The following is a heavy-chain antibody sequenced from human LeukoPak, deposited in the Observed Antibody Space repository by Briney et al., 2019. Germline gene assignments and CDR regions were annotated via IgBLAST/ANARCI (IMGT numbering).Heavy chain of an antibody. CDR3: AKATCSGANCFSNSRDAFDV. CDR2: IWHDGSNK. J-gene: IGHJ3*01. D-gene: IGHD2-15*01. Sequence: GGSLRLSCAASGIIFSDFGMHWVRQAPGKGLEWMAIIWHDGSNKYYADSVKGRFTISRDNSQNTMYLQMNSLRAEDSAVYYCAKATCSGANCFSNSRDAFDVWGQGTMVIVSS. V-gene: IGHV3-33*06. CDR1: GIIFSDFG.